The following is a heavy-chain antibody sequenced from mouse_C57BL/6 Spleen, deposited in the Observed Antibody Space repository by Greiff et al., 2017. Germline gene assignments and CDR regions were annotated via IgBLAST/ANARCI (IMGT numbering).Heavy chain of an antibody. Sequence: VQLQQPGAELVRPGSSVKLSCKASGYTFTSYWMDWVKQRPGQGLEWIGNIYPSDSETHYNQKFKDKATLTVDKSSSTAYMQLSSLTSEDSAVYYCAREGNYYCDYWGQGTTLTVSS. V-gene: IGHV1-61*01. CDR1: GYTFTSYW. CDR3: AREGNYYCDY. D-gene: IGHD2-1*01. CDR2: IYPSDSET. J-gene: IGHJ2*01.